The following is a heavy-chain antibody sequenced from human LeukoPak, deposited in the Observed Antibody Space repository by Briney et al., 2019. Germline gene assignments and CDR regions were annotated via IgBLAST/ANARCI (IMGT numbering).Heavy chain of an antibody. CDR1: AFTFSDYY. Sequence: GGSLRLSCAASAFTFSDYYMSWIRQAPGKGLEWVSYISSSSSTIYYADSVKGRFTISRDNAKNSLYLQMNSLRDEDTAVYYCARAQAVADLNWFDPWGQGTLVTVSS. D-gene: IGHD6-19*01. CDR2: ISSSSSTI. V-gene: IGHV3-11*04. J-gene: IGHJ5*02. CDR3: ARAQAVADLNWFDP.